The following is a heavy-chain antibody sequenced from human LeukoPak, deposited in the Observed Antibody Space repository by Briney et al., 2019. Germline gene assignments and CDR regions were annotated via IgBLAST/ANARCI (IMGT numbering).Heavy chain of an antibody. D-gene: IGHD1-26*01. Sequence: ASVKVSCKASGGTFSSYAISWVRQAPGQGLEWMGGIIPIFGTANYAQKFQGRVTITTDESTSTAYMELSSLRSEDTAVYYCARDIMEGVGKWELQENWFDPWGQGTLVTVSS. CDR3: ARDIMEGVGKWELQENWFDP. CDR2: IIPIFGTA. CDR1: GGTFSSYA. V-gene: IGHV1-69*05. J-gene: IGHJ5*02.